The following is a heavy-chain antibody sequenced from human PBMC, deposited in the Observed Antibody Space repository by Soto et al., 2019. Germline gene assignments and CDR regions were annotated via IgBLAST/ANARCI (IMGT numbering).Heavy chain of an antibody. V-gene: IGHV4-59*01. CDR2: IYYSGST. Sequence: SETLSLTCTVFGGSISSYYWSWIRQPPGKGLEWIGYIYYSGSTNYNPSLKSRVTISVDTSKNQFSLKLSSVTAADTAVYYCASTRQNYFDYWGQGTLVTVSS. J-gene: IGHJ4*02. CDR3: ASTRQNYFDY. CDR1: GGSISSYY.